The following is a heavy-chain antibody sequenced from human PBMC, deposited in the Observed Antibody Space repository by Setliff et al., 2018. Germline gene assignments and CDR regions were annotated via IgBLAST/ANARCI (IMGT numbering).Heavy chain of an antibody. CDR3: ARDPHFDS. CDR2: IHQDGSER. V-gene: IGHV3-7*03. CDR1: GFTFGSYW. J-gene: IGHJ4*02. Sequence: GGSLRLSCAASGFTFGSYWMTWVRQAPEKGLEWVANIHQDGSERHYVDSVKGRFTISRDNSKNTLYLQMNSLRAEDTAVYYCARDPHFDSWGQGTLVTVSS.